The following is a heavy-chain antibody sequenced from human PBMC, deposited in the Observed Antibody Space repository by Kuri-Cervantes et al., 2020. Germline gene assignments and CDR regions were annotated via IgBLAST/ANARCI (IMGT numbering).Heavy chain of an antibody. CDR2: INHSGSA. CDR3: ASSSRYYDSSGYYSGDWFDP. CDR1: GGSFSGYY. J-gene: IGHJ5*02. D-gene: IGHD3-22*01. Sequence: SETLSLTCAVYGGSFSGYYWSWIRQPPGKGLEWIGEINHSGSANYNPSLKSRVTISVDTSKNQFSLKLSSVTAADTAVYYCASSSRYYDSSGYYSGDWFDPWGREPWSPSPQ. V-gene: IGHV4-34*01.